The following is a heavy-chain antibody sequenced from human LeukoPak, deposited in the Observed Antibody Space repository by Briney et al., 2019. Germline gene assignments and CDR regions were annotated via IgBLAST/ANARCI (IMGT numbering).Heavy chain of an antibody. CDR3: ARLIATTYYFDY. V-gene: IGHV5-51*01. D-gene: IGHD1-26*01. Sequence: NHGESLQISCEVYGYSFTTYWLGWVRQMPGKGLEWMGTFNPGDSDTRYGPSFQGQVTISADKSISTAYLQWSSLKASDTAMYYCARLIATTYYFDYWGQGTLVTVSS. CDR2: FNPGDSDT. CDR1: GYSFTTYW. J-gene: IGHJ4*02.